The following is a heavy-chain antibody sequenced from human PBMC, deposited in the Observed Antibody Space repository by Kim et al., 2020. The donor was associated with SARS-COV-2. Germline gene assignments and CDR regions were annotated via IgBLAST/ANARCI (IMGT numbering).Heavy chain of an antibody. J-gene: IGHJ4*02. V-gene: IGHV3-15*01. D-gene: IGHD2-21*02. CDR3: TPRLRGGNSDFDY. Sequence: AAPVKSGFTISRDDSKNTLYLQMNSLKTEDTAVYYCTPRLRGGNSDFDYWGQGTLVTVSS.